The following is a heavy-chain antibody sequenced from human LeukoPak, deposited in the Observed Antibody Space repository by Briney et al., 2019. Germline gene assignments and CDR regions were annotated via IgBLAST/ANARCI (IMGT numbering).Heavy chain of an antibody. CDR1: GFTFSSYG. J-gene: IGHJ4*02. CDR2: ISYDGSNK. CDR3: ATERTYYYDSSGPIDY. D-gene: IGHD3-22*01. Sequence: PGGSLRLSCAASGFTFSSYGMHWVRQAPGKGLEWVAVISYDGSNKYYADSVRGRFTISRDNSKNTLYLQMNSLRAEDTAVYHCATERTYYYDSSGPIDYWGQGTLVTVSS. V-gene: IGHV3-30*03.